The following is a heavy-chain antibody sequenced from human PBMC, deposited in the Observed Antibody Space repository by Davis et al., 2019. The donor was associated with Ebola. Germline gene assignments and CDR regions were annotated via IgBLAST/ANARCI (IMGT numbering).Heavy chain of an antibody. CDR2: VHGGNGNT. CDR3: ARGFEQWLVLLGDTNFDY. J-gene: IGHJ4*02. CDR1: GFILTNYA. D-gene: IGHD6-19*01. Sequence: AASVKVSCKASGFILTNYAIHWVRQAPGQRLEWMGWVHGGNGNTKYSQRFQGRVTITRDTSASTAYMELSSLRSEDTAVYYCARGFEQWLVLLGDTNFDYWGQGTLVTVSS. V-gene: IGHV1-3*01.